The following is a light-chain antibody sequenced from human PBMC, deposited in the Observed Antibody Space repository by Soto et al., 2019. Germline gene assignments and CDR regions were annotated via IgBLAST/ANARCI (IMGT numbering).Light chain of an antibody. V-gene: IGLV1-40*01. CDR2: GNS. Sequence: QSVLTQPPSVSGAPRQRVTISCTGSSSNIGAGYDVHWYQQLPRTAPKLLIYGNSNRPSGVPDRFSGSKSGTSASLAITGLQAEDEADYYCQSYDSSLRVFGGGTKLTVL. CDR1: SSNIGAGYD. J-gene: IGLJ3*02. CDR3: QSYDSSLRV.